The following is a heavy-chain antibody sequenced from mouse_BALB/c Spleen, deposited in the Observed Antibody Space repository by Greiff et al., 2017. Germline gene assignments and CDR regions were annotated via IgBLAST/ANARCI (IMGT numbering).Heavy chain of an antibody. J-gene: IGHJ3*01. CDR1: GYSITSDYA. D-gene: IGHD2-2*01. CDR2: ISYSGST. Sequence: EVKLVESGPGLVKPSQSLSLTCTVTGYSITSDYAWNWIRQFPGNKLEWMGYISYSGSTSYNPSLKSRISITRDTSKNQFFLQLNSVTTEDTATYYCARSGYGYDWFAYWGQGTLVTVSA. CDR3: ARSGYGYDWFAY. V-gene: IGHV3-2*02.